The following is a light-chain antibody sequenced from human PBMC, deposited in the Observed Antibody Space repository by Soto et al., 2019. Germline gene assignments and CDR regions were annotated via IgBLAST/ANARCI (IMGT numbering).Light chain of an antibody. Sequence: DIQMTQSPSTLSASVGDRVTITCLASQSISSWLSWYQQRPGKAPKVLIDKASNLESGVPSRFSGSGSGTEFTLTISSLHTDDFATYYCQQYNSYPGTFGQGTKLEIK. CDR2: KAS. V-gene: IGKV1-5*03. CDR1: QSISSW. J-gene: IGKJ2*02. CDR3: QQYNSYPGT.